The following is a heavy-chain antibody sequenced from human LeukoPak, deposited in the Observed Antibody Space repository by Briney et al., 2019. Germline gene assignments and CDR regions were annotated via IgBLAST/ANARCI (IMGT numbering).Heavy chain of an antibody. CDR1: GYTFTSYY. CDR3: ARDPRYSGYVFGETNWFDP. V-gene: IGHV1-46*01. CDR2: INPSGGST. D-gene: IGHD5-12*01. J-gene: IGHJ5*02. Sequence: ASVKVSCKASGYTFTSYYMHWVRQAPGQGLEWMGIINPSGGSTSYAQKFQGRVTMTRDTSTSTAYMELRSLRSDDTAVYYCARDPRYSGYVFGETNWFDPWGQGTLVTVSS.